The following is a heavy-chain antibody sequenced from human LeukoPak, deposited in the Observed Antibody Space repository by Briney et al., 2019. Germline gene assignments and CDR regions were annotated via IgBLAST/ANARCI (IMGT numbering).Heavy chain of an antibody. J-gene: IGHJ4*02. CDR3: AREGYCSGGSCYSGIDY. Sequence: GGSLRLSCAASGFTFNTYTMYWVRQAPGKGLEWVSGISNSGGSTYYADSVKGRFTISRDNSKNTLYLQMNSLRAEDTAVYYCAREGYCSGGSCYSGIDYWGQGTLVTVSS. D-gene: IGHD2-15*01. CDR2: ISNSGGST. V-gene: IGHV3-23*01. CDR1: GFTFNTYT.